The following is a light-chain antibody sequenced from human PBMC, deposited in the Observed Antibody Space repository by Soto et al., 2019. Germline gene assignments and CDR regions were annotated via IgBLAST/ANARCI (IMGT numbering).Light chain of an antibody. CDR1: QGIRNE. CDR2: AES. CDR3: LQHNSYLLT. J-gene: IGKJ4*01. Sequence: DIQMTQSPSSLSASLGDRFTITCLASQGIRNELGCYQQKPGKAPTRLIYAESSVQSGVPSRLSGSGSGKEFTLTLSSLQPEDFATYYCLQHNSYLLTFGGVTKVAIK. V-gene: IGKV1-17*01.